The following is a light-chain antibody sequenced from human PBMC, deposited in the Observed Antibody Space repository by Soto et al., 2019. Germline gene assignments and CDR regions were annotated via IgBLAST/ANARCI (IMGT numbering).Light chain of an antibody. Sequence: QSALIQPPSASGSPGQSVTISCTGTSSDVGAYIFVSWYQQHPGKAPKLMVYDVNRRPPGVPDRFFGSKSGNTASLTVSGLHAEDEADYYCVSFAGGTYVFGTGTKLTVL. CDR3: VSFAGGTYV. CDR2: DVN. J-gene: IGLJ1*01. V-gene: IGLV2-8*01. CDR1: SSDVGAYIF.